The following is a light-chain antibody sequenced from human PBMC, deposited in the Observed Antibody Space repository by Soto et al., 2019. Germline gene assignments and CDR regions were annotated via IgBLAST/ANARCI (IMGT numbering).Light chain of an antibody. V-gene: IGLV2-14*01. CDR2: EVT. J-gene: IGLJ1*01. CDR3: SSYTRGNTYV. CDR1: SSDIGGYNS. Sequence: QSALTQPASVSGSPGQSITISCTGTSSDIGGYNSVSWYQQHPRKAPKLVIYEVTNRPSGISNRFSGSKSGNTASLTISGLQAEDEADYYCSSYTRGNTYVFGTGTKLTVL.